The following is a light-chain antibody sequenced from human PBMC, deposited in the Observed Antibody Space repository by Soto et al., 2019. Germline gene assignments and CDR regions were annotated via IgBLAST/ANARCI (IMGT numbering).Light chain of an antibody. V-gene: IGLV2-23*02. CDR1: SSDVGSYNL. J-gene: IGLJ3*02. CDR3: CSYAGSNTWV. Sequence: QSVLTQPASVSGSPGQSITISCTGNSSDVGSYNLVSWYQQHPGKAPKLMISEVTKRPSGVSNRFSGSKSGNTASLTISGLQAEDESDYYCCSYAGSNTWVFGGGTQLTVL. CDR2: EVT.